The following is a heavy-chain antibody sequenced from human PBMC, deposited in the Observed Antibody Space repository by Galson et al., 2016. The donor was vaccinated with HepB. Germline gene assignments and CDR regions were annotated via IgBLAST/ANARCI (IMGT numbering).Heavy chain of an antibody. CDR1: GFTFSSYW. D-gene: IGHD4-23*01. Sequence: SLRLSCAASGFTFSSYWMAWVRQAPGKGLEWVANINQDGSEKNYVDSVKGRFTISRDNAKNSLYLQMNSLRVEDTAVYYCAREGSGGSDYWGQGTLVTVSS. CDR2: INQDGSEK. J-gene: IGHJ4*02. CDR3: AREGSGGSDY. V-gene: IGHV3-7*01.